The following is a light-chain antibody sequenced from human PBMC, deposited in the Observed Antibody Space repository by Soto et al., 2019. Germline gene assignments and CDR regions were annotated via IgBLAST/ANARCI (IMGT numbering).Light chain of an antibody. CDR3: AAWDDRVSGYV. CDR1: SSNIGAGYD. CDR2: GNS. J-gene: IGLJ1*01. Sequence: QSVLTQPPSVSGAPGQRVTISCTGSSSNIGAGYDVHWYQQLPGTAPKLLIYGNSNRPSGVPDRFSGSKSGTSASLAITGLQAEDEADYYCAAWDDRVSGYVFGTGTKVTVL. V-gene: IGLV1-40*01.